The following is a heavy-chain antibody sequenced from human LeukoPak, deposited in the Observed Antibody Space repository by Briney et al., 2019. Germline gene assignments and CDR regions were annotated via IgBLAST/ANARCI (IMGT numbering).Heavy chain of an antibody. CDR3: ARVVSIAVAGIFDY. CDR2: IYTSGST. D-gene: IGHD6-19*01. Sequence: SETLSVTCTVSRGSISNSNFYWSWIRQPAGKGLEWIGRIYTSGSTNYNPSLKSRVTMSVDTSKNQFSLKLSSVTAADTAVYYCARVVSIAVAGIFDYWGQGTLVTVSS. CDR1: RGSISNSNFY. J-gene: IGHJ4*02. V-gene: IGHV4-61*02.